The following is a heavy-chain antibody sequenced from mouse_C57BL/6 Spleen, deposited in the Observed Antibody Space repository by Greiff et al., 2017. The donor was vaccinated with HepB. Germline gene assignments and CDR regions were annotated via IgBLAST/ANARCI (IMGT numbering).Heavy chain of an antibody. CDR1: GFTFSSYA. J-gene: IGHJ2*01. CDR2: ISDGGSYT. V-gene: IGHV5-4*01. D-gene: IGHD1-1*02. Sequence: EVKLVESGGGLVKPGGSLKLSCAASGFTFSSYAMSWVRQTPEKRLEWVATISDGGSYTYYPDNVKGRFTISRDNAKNNLYLQMSHLKSEDTAMYYCARDGNYCDYWGQSTTLTVSS. CDR3: ARDGNYCDY.